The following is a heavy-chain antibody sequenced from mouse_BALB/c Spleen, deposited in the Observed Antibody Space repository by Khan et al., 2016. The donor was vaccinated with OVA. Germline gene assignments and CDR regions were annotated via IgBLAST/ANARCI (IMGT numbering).Heavy chain of an antibody. V-gene: IGHV3-2*02. CDR1: GYSITSDYA. Sequence: EVQLQESGPGLVKPSQSLSLTCTVTGYSITSDYAWNWIRKFPGNKLEWMGYISYSGSTSYNQYLKSRISITRDTSKNQFFLQLNSVTTEDTATYYCAIGSGNMDYWGQGTSVTVSS. CDR2: ISYSGST. J-gene: IGHJ4*01. CDR3: AIGSGNMDY. D-gene: IGHD1-3*01.